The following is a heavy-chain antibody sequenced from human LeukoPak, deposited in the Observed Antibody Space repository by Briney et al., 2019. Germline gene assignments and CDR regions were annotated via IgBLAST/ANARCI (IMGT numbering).Heavy chain of an antibody. CDR1: GGSITSSY. Sequence: PSETLSLTCTVSGGSITSSYWSWIRQPPGKGLEWIGYVYYSGSTNYNPSLKSRVTISVDTSKNQFSLKLSSVTAADTAVYYCARHSYVQTAMGRFDYWGQGTLVTVSS. J-gene: IGHJ4*02. D-gene: IGHD5-18*01. CDR3: ARHSYVQTAMGRFDY. CDR2: VYYSGST. V-gene: IGHV4-59*01.